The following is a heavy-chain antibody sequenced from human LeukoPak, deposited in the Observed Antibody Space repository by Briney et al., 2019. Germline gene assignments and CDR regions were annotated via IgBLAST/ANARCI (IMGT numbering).Heavy chain of an antibody. CDR1: GFTFSSYA. Sequence: GGSLRLSCAASGFTFSSYAVSWVRQAPGKGLEWVSAISGSGGSTYYADSVKGRFTISRDNSKNTLYLQMNSLRAEDTAVYYCAKVLYSSGWYEVEHLYYFDYWGQGTLVTVSS. D-gene: IGHD6-19*01. V-gene: IGHV3-23*01. CDR2: ISGSGGST. J-gene: IGHJ4*02. CDR3: AKVLYSSGWYEVEHLYYFDY.